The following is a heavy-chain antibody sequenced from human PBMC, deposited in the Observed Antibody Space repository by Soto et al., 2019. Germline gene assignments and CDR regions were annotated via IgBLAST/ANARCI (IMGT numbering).Heavy chain of an antibody. Sequence: QVQLQESGPGLVKPSQTLSLTCTVSGGSISSGGYSWTWIRQHPGKGLEWIGYIHYSGSTDYNPSLQSRITISADTTKTQFALKLNSVTAADTAVYYCARERELYSYGYAGWFDPCGQGILVTVSS. D-gene: IGHD5-18*01. CDR1: GGSISSGGYS. CDR3: ARERELYSYGYAGWFDP. J-gene: IGHJ5*02. V-gene: IGHV4-31*03. CDR2: IHYSGST.